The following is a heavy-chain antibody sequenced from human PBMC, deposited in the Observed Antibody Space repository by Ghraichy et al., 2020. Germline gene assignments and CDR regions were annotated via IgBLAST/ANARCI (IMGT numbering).Heavy chain of an antibody. Sequence: SETLSLTCTVSGVSISSYYWSWIRQPPGKGLEWIGYIYYSGSTNYNPSLKSRVTISVDTSKNQFSLKLSSVTAADTAVYYCARVDTAMVNRPYYYYYYGMDVWGQGTTVTVSS. CDR2: IYYSGST. CDR3: ARVDTAMVNRPYYYYYYGMDV. D-gene: IGHD5-18*01. V-gene: IGHV4-59*01. CDR1: GVSISSYY. J-gene: IGHJ6*02.